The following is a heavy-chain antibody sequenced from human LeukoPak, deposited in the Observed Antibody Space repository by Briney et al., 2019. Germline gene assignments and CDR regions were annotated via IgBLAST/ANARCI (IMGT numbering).Heavy chain of an antibody. CDR1: GGSISSYY. Sequence: SETLSLTCTVSGGSISSYYWSWIRQPAGKGLEWIGRIYTSGSTNYNPSLKSRVTMSVDTSKNQFSLKLSSVTAADTAVHYCARAGAVAGAMNAFDIWGQGTMVTVSS. D-gene: IGHD6-19*01. CDR3: ARAGAVAGAMNAFDI. CDR2: IYTSGST. V-gene: IGHV4-4*07. J-gene: IGHJ3*02.